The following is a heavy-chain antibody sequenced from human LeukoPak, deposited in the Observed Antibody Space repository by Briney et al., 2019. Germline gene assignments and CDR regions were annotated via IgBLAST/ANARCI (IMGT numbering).Heavy chain of an antibody. Sequence: GGSLRLSCAASGFTFSSYAMNWVRQAPGKGLEWVAFISYDGSNKYYADSVKGRFTISRDNSKNTLYLQMNSLRAEDTAVYYCARFLGGSYGMDVWGQGTTVTVSS. CDR2: ISYDGSNK. J-gene: IGHJ6*02. D-gene: IGHD1-26*01. CDR1: GFTFSSYA. V-gene: IGHV3-30-3*01. CDR3: ARFLGGSYGMDV.